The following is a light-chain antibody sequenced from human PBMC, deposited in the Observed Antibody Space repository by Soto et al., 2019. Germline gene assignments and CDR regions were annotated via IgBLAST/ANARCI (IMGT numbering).Light chain of an antibody. CDR1: QSVSSN. CDR2: GAS. Sequence: EIVMTQSPATLSVSPGERATLSCRASQSVSSNLAWYQQKPGQAPRLLIYGASTRATGIPARFSGSGSGREFKLTITILQSEDFAVYYCQQYNNWTTYTFGQGTKLEIK. J-gene: IGKJ2*01. CDR3: QQYNNWTTYT. V-gene: IGKV3-15*01.